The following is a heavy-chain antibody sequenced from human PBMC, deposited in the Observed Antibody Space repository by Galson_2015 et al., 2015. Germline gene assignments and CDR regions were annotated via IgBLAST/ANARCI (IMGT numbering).Heavy chain of an antibody. CDR3: ARDRTDTVTNAFDI. CDR1: GFTVSSNY. V-gene: IGHV3-53*01. J-gene: IGHJ3*02. Sequence: SLRLSCAASGFTVSSNYMSWVRQAPGKGLEWVSVIYSGGSTYYADSVKGRFTISRDNSKNTLYLQMNSLRAEDTAVYYCARDRTDTVTNAFDIWGQGTMVTVSS. CDR2: IYSGGST. D-gene: IGHD4-17*01.